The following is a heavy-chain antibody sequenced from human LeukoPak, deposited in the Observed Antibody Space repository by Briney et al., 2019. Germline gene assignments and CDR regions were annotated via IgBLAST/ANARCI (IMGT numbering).Heavy chain of an antibody. V-gene: IGHV3-15*01. CDR2: IKSKTDGGKT. CDR1: GFTFSNAW. J-gene: IGHJ4*02. CDR3: TTERIGTYYDFWSGYYTGYFDF. Sequence: GGSLRLSCAAPGFTFSNAWLSWVRQAPGKGLEWGGRIKSKTDGGKTDYAAPVKGRFTISREDSKSTLYLQMNSLKTEDTAVYYCTTERIGTYYDFWSGYYTGYFDFWGQGTLVTVSS. D-gene: IGHD3-3*01.